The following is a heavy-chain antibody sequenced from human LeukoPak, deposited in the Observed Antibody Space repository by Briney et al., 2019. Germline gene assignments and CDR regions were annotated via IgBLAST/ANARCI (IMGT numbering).Heavy chain of an antibody. V-gene: IGHV3-23*01. CDR2: ISGSGGST. CDR3: AKLDQLLSGGMDV. J-gene: IGHJ6*02. CDR1: GFTFSSYA. D-gene: IGHD2-2*01. Sequence: GGSLRLSCAASGFTFSSYAMSWVRQAPGKGLEWVSAISGSGGSTYYADSVKGRFTISRDNPKNTLYLQMNSLRAEDTAVYYCAKLDQLLSGGMDVWGQGTTVTVSS.